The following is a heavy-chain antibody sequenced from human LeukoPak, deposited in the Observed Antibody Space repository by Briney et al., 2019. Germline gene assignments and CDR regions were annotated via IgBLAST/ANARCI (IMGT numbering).Heavy chain of an antibody. CDR1: GYSFTSYW. CDR3: ARPHGYCSSNNWYAFDN. J-gene: IGHJ3*02. Sequence: GESLKISCKGSGYSFTSYWIGWVRQMPGKGLEWMGIIYPGDSDTRYSPSFQGQVTTSADKSISTAYLQWSSLKASDTAMYYCARPHGYCSSNNWYAFDNCGHGTMVTVSS. CDR2: IYPGDSDT. V-gene: IGHV5-51*01. D-gene: IGHD2-2*01.